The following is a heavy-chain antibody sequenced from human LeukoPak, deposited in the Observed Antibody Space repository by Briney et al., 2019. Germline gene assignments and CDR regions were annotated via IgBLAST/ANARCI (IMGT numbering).Heavy chain of an antibody. J-gene: IGHJ4*02. D-gene: IGHD5-24*01. CDR2: ISSSGST. Sequence: SETLSLTCTVSGDSISSRPYDWGWIRQPPGKGLDYIGSISSSGSTYYTPSFQSRVTISVDASKNQFSLKLGSVTAADTALYYCARHPSQSDGTKRGFDSWGQGTLVTVSS. CDR1: GDSISSRPYD. CDR3: ARHPSQSDGTKRGFDS. V-gene: IGHV4-39*01.